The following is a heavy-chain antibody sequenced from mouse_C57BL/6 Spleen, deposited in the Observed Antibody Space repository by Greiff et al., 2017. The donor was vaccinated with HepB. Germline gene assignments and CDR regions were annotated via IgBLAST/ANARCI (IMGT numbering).Heavy chain of an antibody. V-gene: IGHV5-17*01. Sequence: EVKLMESGGGLVKPGGSLKLSCAASGFTFSDYGMHWVRQAPEKGLEWVAYISSGSSTTNYADTVKGRFTISRDNAKNTRFLQMTSLRSEDTAMYYCARTITTVVRYFDYWGQGTTLTVAS. CDR3: ARTITTVVRYFDY. J-gene: IGHJ2*01. CDR1: GFTFSDYG. D-gene: IGHD1-1*01. CDR2: ISSGSSTT.